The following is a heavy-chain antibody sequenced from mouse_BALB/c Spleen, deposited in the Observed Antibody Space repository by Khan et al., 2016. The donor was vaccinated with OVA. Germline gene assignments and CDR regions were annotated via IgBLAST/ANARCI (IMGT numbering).Heavy chain of an antibody. J-gene: IGHJ3*01. CDR1: GCSFTTYY. Sequence: VQLQQSGPELMKPGASVKISCKASGCSFTTYYIHWVKQSHGKSLEWIGYIDPFNDDTNYNQKFKGKATLTVDKSSSTAYMHLSSLTSEDSAVYYCARHGSISWFAYWGQGTLVTVSA. CDR3: ARHGSISWFAY. CDR2: IDPFNDDT. V-gene: IGHV1S135*01. D-gene: IGHD1-1*01.